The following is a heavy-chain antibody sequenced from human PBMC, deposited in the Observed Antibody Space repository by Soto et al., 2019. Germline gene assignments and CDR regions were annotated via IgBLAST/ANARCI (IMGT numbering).Heavy chain of an antibody. CDR3: ARLNGYCISTNCHGYYGMDV. CDR2: IYSSENT. CDR1: GGSISSGGYY. D-gene: IGHD2-2*03. V-gene: IGHV4-39*01. Sequence: SETLSLTCTVSGGSISSGGYYWSWIRQHPGTGLEWIGTIYSSENTYHNPSLMSRVTISVDTSKNEFSLKLSSVTAADTAVYYCARLNGYCISTNCHGYYGMDVWGQGTTVTVSS. J-gene: IGHJ6*02.